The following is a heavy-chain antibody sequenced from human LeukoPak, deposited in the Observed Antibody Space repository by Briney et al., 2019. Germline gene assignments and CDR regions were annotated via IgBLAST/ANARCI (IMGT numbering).Heavy chain of an antibody. CDR1: GFTFSSYG. Sequence: PGGSLRLSCAASGFTFSSYGIHWVRQAPGKGLEWVAFIRYDGSNKYYADSVKGRFTISRDNSKNTLSLQMNSLRAEDTAVYYCASGNGYGTDYWGQGTLVTVSS. CDR2: IRYDGSNK. D-gene: IGHD5-18*01. V-gene: IGHV3-30*02. CDR3: ASGNGYGTDY. J-gene: IGHJ4*02.